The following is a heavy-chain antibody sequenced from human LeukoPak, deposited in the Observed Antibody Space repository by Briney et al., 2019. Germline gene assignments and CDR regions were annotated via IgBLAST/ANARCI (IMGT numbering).Heavy chain of an antibody. J-gene: IGHJ4*02. V-gene: IGHV4-59*12. D-gene: IGHD4-17*01. CDR3: VSSADGTTVTYDY. Sequence: SETLSLTCTVSGGPLSSYYWSWTPEPPGKGLEWIGYTHYSGTTNYNPSLKRRVTISIDTSKSQFSLKLTSVTAADTAVYYCVSSADGTTVTYDYWARGPLVTVSS. CDR1: GGPLSSYY. CDR2: THYSGTT.